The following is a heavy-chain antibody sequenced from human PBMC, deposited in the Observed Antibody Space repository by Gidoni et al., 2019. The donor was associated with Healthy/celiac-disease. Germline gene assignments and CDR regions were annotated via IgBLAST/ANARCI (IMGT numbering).Heavy chain of an antibody. J-gene: IGHJ4*02. D-gene: IGHD1-7*01. CDR2: FYHSGST. Sequence: QVQLQESGPGLVKPPETLSLTCAVSGYSISSGYYWGWIRQPPGKGLEWIGTFYHSGSTYYNPSLKSRVTISVDTSKNQFSLKLTSVTAADTAVYYCARQYNWNYGEWYFDYWGQGTLITVSS. V-gene: IGHV4-38-2*01. CDR1: GYSISSGYY. CDR3: ARQYNWNYGEWYFDY.